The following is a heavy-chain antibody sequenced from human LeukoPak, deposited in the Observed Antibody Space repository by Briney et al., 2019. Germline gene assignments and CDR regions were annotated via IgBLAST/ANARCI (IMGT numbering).Heavy chain of an antibody. V-gene: IGHV3-21*01. J-gene: IGHJ4*02. D-gene: IGHD2-2*01. CDR2: ISSSSSYI. Sequence: GGSLRLSCAASGFTFSSYSMNWVRQAPGKGLECVSSISSSSSYIYYADSVKGRFTISRDNAKHSLYLQLNSLRAEDTAVYYCARDPIGVVVPAANDYWGQGTLVTVSS. CDR1: GFTFSSYS. CDR3: ARDPIGVVVPAANDY.